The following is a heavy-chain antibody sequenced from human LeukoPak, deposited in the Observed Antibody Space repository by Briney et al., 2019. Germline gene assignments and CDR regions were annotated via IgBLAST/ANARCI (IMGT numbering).Heavy chain of an antibody. J-gene: IGHJ4*02. Sequence: GGSLRLSCAASGFTFSNYAMYWVRQVPGKGLEGVLGIIGTGSYMYSADFVRGRFTISRDNSVNTLWLQMNSLRVEDTAVYYCAKGSNFYASGSHFDVWGQGTLVTVSS. CDR2: IIGTGSYM. CDR3: AKGSNFYASGSHFDV. D-gene: IGHD3-10*01. CDR1: GFTFSNYA. V-gene: IGHV3-23*01.